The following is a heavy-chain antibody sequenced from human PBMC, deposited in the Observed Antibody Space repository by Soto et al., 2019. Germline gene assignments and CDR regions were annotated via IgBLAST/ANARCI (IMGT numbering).Heavy chain of an antibody. D-gene: IGHD4-17*01. CDR1: GDSVSSNSSA. CDR3: ARSSGVPPTTVTP. V-gene: IGHV6-1*01. Sequence: SQILSLTCAISGDSVSSNSSAWNWIRPSPSRGLEWLRRTYYRSKWYNDYAVSVKSRITINPDTSKNQFSLQLNSVTPEYTAVYYCARSSGVPPTTVTPWGQGTLVTVSS. J-gene: IGHJ5*02. CDR2: TYYRSKWYN.